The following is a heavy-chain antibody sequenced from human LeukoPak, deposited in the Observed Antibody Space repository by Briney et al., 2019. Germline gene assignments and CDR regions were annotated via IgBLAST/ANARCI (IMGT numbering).Heavy chain of an antibody. J-gene: IGHJ5*02. D-gene: IGHD3-10*01. CDR3: TKASLAFGTKYFDP. Sequence: ASVKVSCKASGYPFINYDINWVRQAPGQWVEWMGWMNTKGGNTGYGQKCQGTITMTRVTSITTAYMEMRSLQSADTAVYYCTKASLAFGTKYFDPWGQGTLVTVSS. V-gene: IGHV1-8*01. CDR1: GYPFINYD. CDR2: MNTKGGNT.